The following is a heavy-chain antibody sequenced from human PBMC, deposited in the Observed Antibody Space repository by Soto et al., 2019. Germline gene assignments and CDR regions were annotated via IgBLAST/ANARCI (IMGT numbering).Heavy chain of an antibody. J-gene: IGHJ5*02. D-gene: IGHD6-13*01. CDR1: GFTFSSYD. V-gene: IGHV3-13*04. CDR3: ARGQFSIAAAGGFDP. CDR2: IGTAGDT. Sequence: PGGSLRLSCAASGFTFSSYDMHWVRQATGKGLEWVSAIGTAGDTYYPGSVKGRFTISRENAKNSLYLQMNSLRAGDTAVYYFARGQFSIAAAGGFDPWGQGTLVTVSS.